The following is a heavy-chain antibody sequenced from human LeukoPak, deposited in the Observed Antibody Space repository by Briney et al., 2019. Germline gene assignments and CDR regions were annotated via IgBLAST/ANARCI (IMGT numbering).Heavy chain of an antibody. J-gene: IGHJ4*02. V-gene: IGHV3-7*05. CDR2: IKQDGSEK. D-gene: IGHD6-13*01. Sequence: PGGAVRLSCAASGFTFSNYWMTWVRQAPGKGLEWVAKIKQDGSEKYYLDSVKGRFTISRDNVKKSLFLQMNSLRAEDTAVYYCARDRGYTSSWDYFDYWGQGTLVTVSS. CDR3: ARDRGYTSSWDYFDY. CDR1: GFTFSNYW.